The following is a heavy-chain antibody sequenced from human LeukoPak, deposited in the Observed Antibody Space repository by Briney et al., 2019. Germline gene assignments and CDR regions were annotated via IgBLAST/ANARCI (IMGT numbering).Heavy chain of an antibody. J-gene: IGHJ4*02. CDR3: ARDRGWIQFED. D-gene: IGHD5-24*01. CDR2: IIPSGSTT. V-gene: IGHV3-23*01. Sequence: HSGGSPRLSCAASGFAFDIHGMNWVRQAPGKGLEWVSGIIPSGSTTYYADSVKGRFTISRDNSKNTVYLQINSLRDEDTAVYYCARDRGWIQFEDWGQGTLVTVSS. CDR1: GFAFDIHG.